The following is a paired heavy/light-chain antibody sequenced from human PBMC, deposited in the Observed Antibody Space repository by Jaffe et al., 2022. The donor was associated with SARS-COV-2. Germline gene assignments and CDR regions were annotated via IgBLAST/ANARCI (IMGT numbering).Light chain of an antibody. V-gene: IGLV2-11*01. Sequence: QSALTQPRSVSGSPGQSVTISCTGTSSDVGAYNYVSWYQQHPGKAPKLMIYGVSQRPSGVPDRFSGSKSGNTASLTISGLQAEDEADYYCCSFAGSHTYAFGTGTEITVL. CDR1: SSDVGAYNY. CDR2: GVS. CDR3: CSFAGSHTYA. J-gene: IGLJ1*01.
Heavy chain of an antibody. CDR3: ARYGTSDVSATYDY. J-gene: IGHJ4*02. CDR2: INIDGSEK. Sequence: EVQLVESGGGLVQPGGSLRLSCTASGFTYSGHWMSWVRQAPGKGLEWVANINIDGSEKYYVDSVKGRFTISRDNAKNSLYLQTNRLRAEDTAVYYCARYGTSDVSATYDYWGQGTLVTVSS. V-gene: IGHV3-7*01. CDR1: GFTYSGHW. D-gene: IGHD2-15*01.